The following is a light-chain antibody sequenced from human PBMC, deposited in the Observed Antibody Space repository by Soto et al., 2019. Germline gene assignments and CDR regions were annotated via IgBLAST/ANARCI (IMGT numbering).Light chain of an antibody. V-gene: IGKV1-39*01. CDR3: QQLYVVPLT. CDR1: QGITTF. J-gene: IGKJ4*01. CDR2: TSS. Sequence: DIQMTQSPSSLSASVGDRVTISCRASQGITTFVNWYQQKPGKAPRLLIYTSSNLYGGVPSRFSGSGSGTDFSLTINGLQPEDFATYYCQQLYVVPLTFGGGTRV.